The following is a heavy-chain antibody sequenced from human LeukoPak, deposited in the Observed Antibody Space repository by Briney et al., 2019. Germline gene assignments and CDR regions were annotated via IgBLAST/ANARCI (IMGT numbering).Heavy chain of an antibody. V-gene: IGHV3-53*01. D-gene: IGHD7-27*01. J-gene: IGHJ6*03. Sequence: GGSLRLSCAASGFTVSTNYMSSVSQAPREGLEWVSLIYSGGSTYYAASVKGRFTISRDNCKNTLSLQMRSLRAEDTAVYYCARAWGYYYYYMDVWGKGTTVTVSS. CDR2: IYSGGST. CDR1: GFTVSTNY. CDR3: ARAWGYYYYYMDV.